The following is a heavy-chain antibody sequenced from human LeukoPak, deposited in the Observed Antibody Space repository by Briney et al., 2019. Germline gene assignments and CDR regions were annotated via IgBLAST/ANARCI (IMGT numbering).Heavy chain of an antibody. J-gene: IGHJ3*02. D-gene: IGHD4-17*01. Sequence: GGSLRLSCAASGFTFSGYAMSWVRQAPGKGLEWVSAISGSSGGTYYADSVKGRFTISRDNSKNTLYLQMNSLRAEDTAVFYCAKAIYGDYWRVAFDIWGQGTMVSVSS. CDR2: ISGSSGGT. V-gene: IGHV3-23*01. CDR1: GFTFSGYA. CDR3: AKAIYGDYWRVAFDI.